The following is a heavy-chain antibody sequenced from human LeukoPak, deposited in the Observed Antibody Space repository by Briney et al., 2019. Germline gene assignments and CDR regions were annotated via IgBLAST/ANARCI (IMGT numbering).Heavy chain of an antibody. CDR1: GGSISTYY. V-gene: IGHV4-59*01. Sequence: PSETLSLTCTVSGGSISTYYWSWIRQPPGKGLEWIGYIYYGGATTYNPSLKSRVTISVDTSNNQFSLKLTSVTSADTAVYYCARSYTSSFPYFDYWGQGTLVTVSS. J-gene: IGHJ4*02. CDR2: IYYGGAT. D-gene: IGHD6-13*01. CDR3: ARSYTSSFPYFDY.